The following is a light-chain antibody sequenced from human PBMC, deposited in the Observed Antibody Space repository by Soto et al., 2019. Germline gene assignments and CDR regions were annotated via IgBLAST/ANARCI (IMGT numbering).Light chain of an antibody. CDR1: QRVYTSY. Sequence: EIVLTQSPGTLSLSPGARVTLSCMASQRVYTSYLAWYQQKPGQAPRLLIFGASSRATGTPDRFFGSGSGTDFTLTISRLEPEDFAVYSCQQYGGSLPYTFGQGTKLEIK. J-gene: IGKJ2*01. V-gene: IGKV3-20*01. CDR3: QQYGGSLPYT. CDR2: GAS.